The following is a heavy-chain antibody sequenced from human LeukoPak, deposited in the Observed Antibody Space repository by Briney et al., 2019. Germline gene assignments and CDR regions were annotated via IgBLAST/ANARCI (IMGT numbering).Heavy chain of an antibody. J-gene: IGHJ5*02. D-gene: IGHD2-2*01. CDR3: ARTPVPYCSSTSCYADWFDP. Sequence: GRSLRLSCAASGFTFSSYAMHWVRQAPGKGLEWVGVISYDGSNKYYADSVKGRFTISRDNSKNTLYLQMNSLRAEDTAVYYCARTPVPYCSSTSCYADWFDPWGQGTLVTVSS. CDR2: ISYDGSNK. V-gene: IGHV3-30*04. CDR1: GFTFSSYA.